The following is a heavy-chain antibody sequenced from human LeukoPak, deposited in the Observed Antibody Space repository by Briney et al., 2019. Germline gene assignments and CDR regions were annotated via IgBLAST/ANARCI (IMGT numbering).Heavy chain of an antibody. D-gene: IGHD6-13*01. Sequence: ASVKVSCKASGGTFSSYAISWVRQAPGQGLEWMGRIIPILGIANYAQKFQGRVTITADKSTSTAYMELSSLRSEDTAVYYCARGRIAAAGGGGGAAIWGQGTMVTVSS. CDR2: IIPILGIA. V-gene: IGHV1-69*04. CDR3: ARGRIAAAGGGGGAAI. CDR1: GGTFSSYA. J-gene: IGHJ3*02.